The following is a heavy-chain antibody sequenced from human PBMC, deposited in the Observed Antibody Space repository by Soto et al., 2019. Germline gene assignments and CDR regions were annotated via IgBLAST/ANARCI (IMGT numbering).Heavy chain of an antibody. CDR1: GYSISSGYY. CDR3: ARVIDDSSGYYYGPNYFDY. Sequence: SETLSLTCAVSGYSISSGYYWGWIRQPPGKGLEWIGSIYHSGSTYYNPSLKSRVTISVDTSKNQFSLKLSSVTAADTAVYYCARVIDDSSGYYYGPNYFDYWGQGTLVTVSS. CDR2: IYHSGST. V-gene: IGHV4-38-2*01. J-gene: IGHJ4*02. D-gene: IGHD3-22*01.